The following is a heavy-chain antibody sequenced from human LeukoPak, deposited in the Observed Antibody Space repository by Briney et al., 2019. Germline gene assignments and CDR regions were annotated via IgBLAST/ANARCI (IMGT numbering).Heavy chain of an antibody. D-gene: IGHD1-26*01. J-gene: IGHJ4*02. CDR1: GGSISSYY. CDR3: ARSAFLVTATGLQFFDY. Sequence: SETLSLTCTVAGGSISSYYWSWIRQPAGKGLQWLGHIYNSGSTNYNPSLKGRVTLSVATAKNQFSLHLSSVTAADTAVYYCARSAFLVTATGLQFFDYWGRGTLVGVPS. V-gene: IGHV4-4*07. CDR2: IYNSGST.